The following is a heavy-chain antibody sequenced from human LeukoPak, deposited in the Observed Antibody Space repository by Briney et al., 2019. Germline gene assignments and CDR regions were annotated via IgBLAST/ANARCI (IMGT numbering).Heavy chain of an antibody. Sequence: GASVKVSCKASGGTFSSYAISWVRQAPGQGLEWMGGIIPIFGTANYAQKFQGRVTITTDESTSTAYMELSSLRSEDTAVYYCARTHGYVYYFDYWGQGTLVTVSS. V-gene: IGHV1-69*05. CDR2: IIPIFGTA. CDR1: GGTFSSYA. J-gene: IGHJ4*02. CDR3: ARTHGYVYYFDY. D-gene: IGHD5-12*01.